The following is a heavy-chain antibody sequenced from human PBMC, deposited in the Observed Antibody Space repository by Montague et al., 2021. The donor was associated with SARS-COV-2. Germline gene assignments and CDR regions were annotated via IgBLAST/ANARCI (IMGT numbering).Heavy chain of an antibody. V-gene: IGHV4-34*01. Sequence: SETLSLTCAFYGGSFSGYYWSWIRQPPGKGLGWIGEINHSGSTNYNPSLKSRATISVDTSKNQFSLKLSSVTAADTAVYYCARRGRRWLQLSPPYYFDYWGQGTLVTVSS. J-gene: IGHJ4*02. D-gene: IGHD5-24*01. CDR3: ARRGRRWLQLSPPYYFDY. CDR2: INHSGST. CDR1: GGSFSGYY.